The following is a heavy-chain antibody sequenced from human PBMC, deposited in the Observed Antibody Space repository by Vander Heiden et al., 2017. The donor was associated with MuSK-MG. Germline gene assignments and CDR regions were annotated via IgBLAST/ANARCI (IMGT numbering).Heavy chain of an antibody. CDR1: GGSFSGYY. J-gene: IGHJ4*02. Sequence: QVQLQQWGAGLLKPSETLSLTCAVYGGSFSGYYWSWIRQPPGKGLEWIGEINHSGSTNYNPSLKSRVTISVDTSKNQFSLKLSSVTAADTAVYYCARVRGRAPSDIVVVVAASRTLDYWGQGTLVTVSS. D-gene: IGHD2-15*01. CDR3: ARVRGRAPSDIVVVVAASRTLDY. V-gene: IGHV4-34*01. CDR2: INHSGST.